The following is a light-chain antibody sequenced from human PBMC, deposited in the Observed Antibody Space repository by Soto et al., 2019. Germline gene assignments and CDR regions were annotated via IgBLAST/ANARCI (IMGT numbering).Light chain of an antibody. CDR1: SSDVGAYNR. V-gene: IGLV2-14*01. CDR3: CSFTSITTYV. CDR2: EVS. Sequence: SVLTQPASVSRSPGQSITISCTGTSSDVGAYNRVSWYQQHSGKAPKLMIYEVSNRPSGVSNRFSGSKSGNTASLIISGLQAEDEADYYCCSFTSITTYVFGTGTKVTVL. J-gene: IGLJ1*01.